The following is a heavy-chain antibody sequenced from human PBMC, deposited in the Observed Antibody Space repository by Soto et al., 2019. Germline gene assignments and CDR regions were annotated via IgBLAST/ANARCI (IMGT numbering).Heavy chain of an antibody. J-gene: IGHJ4*02. CDR1: VFTFSNYA. Sequence: GGSLRLSCAASVFTFSNYAMTWVRQAPGKGLEWVSSISGGGGTTYYADSVKGRFTISRDNSENTLYVQMNSLRAEDTAVYFCAKDREYSTDWYTGDCWGPGTLVTVSS. CDR3: AKDREYSTDWYTGDC. V-gene: IGHV3-23*01. CDR2: ISGGGGTT. D-gene: IGHD6-6*01.